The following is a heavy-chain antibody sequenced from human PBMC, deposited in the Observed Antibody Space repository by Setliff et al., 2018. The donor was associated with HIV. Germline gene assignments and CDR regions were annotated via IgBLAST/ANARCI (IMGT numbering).Heavy chain of an antibody. Sequence: TSETLSLTCTVSGDTDFYWSWIRQSPGKGLEWIGYIHASGKANYNPSLKSRVTISLDTSKMQFSLRLTSVTAADTAVYYCAREQFPSQECSGGSCYPKPYYFDYWGQGTLVTVSS. CDR2: IHASGKA. D-gene: IGHD2-15*01. CDR3: AREQFPSQECSGGSCYPKPYYFDY. CDR1: GDTDFY. J-gene: IGHJ4*02. V-gene: IGHV4-4*09.